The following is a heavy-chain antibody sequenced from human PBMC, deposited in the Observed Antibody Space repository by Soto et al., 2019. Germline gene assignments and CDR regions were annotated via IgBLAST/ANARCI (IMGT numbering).Heavy chain of an antibody. CDR2: MNPNSGNT. Sequence: ASVKVSCKASGYTFTSYDINWVRQATGQGLEWMGWMNPNSGNTGYAQKFQGRVTMTRNTSISTAYMELSSLRSEDTAVYYCASPYSNCSRYHHYGIDVRGQRTTVPVSS. V-gene: IGHV1-8*01. D-gene: IGHD4-4*01. CDR1: GYTFTSYD. CDR3: ASPYSNCSRYHHYGIDV. J-gene: IGHJ6*02.